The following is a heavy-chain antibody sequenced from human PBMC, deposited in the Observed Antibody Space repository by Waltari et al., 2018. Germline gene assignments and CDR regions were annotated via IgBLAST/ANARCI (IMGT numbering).Heavy chain of an antibody. Sequence: QGQLVQSGTEVRKPGASVKVSCKTSGYTFTRYDINWVRQATGQGLEWMGWMSPNTAKTGYAQKFQGRLTMTRNTAINTAYMELSSLTSEDTATYYCVRGTWYFDFWGQGTLVTVSS. CDR1: GYTFTRYD. CDR3: VRGTWYFDF. CDR2: MSPNTAKT. V-gene: IGHV1-8*01. J-gene: IGHJ4*02.